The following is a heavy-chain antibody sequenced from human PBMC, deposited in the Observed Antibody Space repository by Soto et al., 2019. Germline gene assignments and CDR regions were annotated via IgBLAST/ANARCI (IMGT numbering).Heavy chain of an antibody. D-gene: IGHD3-10*01. CDR3: GVDYYGSGSYSYFDY. Sequence: QVQLVQSGAEVKKPGSSVKVSCKASGDTFSSYAISWVRQAPGQGLEWMGGIIPIFGTANYAQKFQGRVTITADKSTSTAYMELSSLRSEDTAVYYCGVDYYGSGSYSYFDYWGQGTLVTVSS. CDR1: GDTFSSYA. CDR2: IIPIFGTA. J-gene: IGHJ4*02. V-gene: IGHV1-69*06.